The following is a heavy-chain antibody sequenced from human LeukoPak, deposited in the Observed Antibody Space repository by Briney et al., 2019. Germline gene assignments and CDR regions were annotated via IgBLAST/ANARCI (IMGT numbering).Heavy chain of an antibody. J-gene: IGHJ4*02. V-gene: IGHV4-4*07. D-gene: IGHD6-19*01. CDR2: IYTSGST. CDR3: ARAPSGFSSGWYFDY. Sequence: ASETLSLTCTVSGGSISSYYWSWIRQPAGKGLEWIGRIYTSGSTNYNPSLKSRVTMSVDTSKNQSSLKLSSVTAADTAVYYCARAPSGFSSGWYFDYWGQGTLVTVSS. CDR1: GGSISSYY.